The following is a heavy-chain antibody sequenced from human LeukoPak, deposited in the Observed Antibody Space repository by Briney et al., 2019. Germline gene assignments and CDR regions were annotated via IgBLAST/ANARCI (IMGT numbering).Heavy chain of an antibody. D-gene: IGHD5-12*01. J-gene: IGHJ4*02. V-gene: IGHV1-69*04. CDR1: GGTFSSYA. Sequence: GASVKVSCKASGGTFSSYAISWVRQAPGQGLEWMGRIIPILGIANYAQKFQGRVTITADKSTSTAYMELSSLRSEDTAVYYCARSKESGYESGDIDDWGQGTLVTVSS. CDR3: ARSKESGYESGDIDD. CDR2: IIPILGIA.